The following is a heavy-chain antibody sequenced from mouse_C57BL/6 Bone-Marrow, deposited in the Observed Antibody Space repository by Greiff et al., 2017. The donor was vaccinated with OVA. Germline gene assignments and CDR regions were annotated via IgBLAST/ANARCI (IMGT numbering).Heavy chain of an antibody. V-gene: IGHV5-2*01. D-gene: IGHD3-1*01. Sequence: EVQVVESGAGLVQPGASLKLSCESNEYEFPSHDMSWVRKSPGKRLELVAAINSDGGSTYYPDTMERRFTISIDNTKKTLYLQISSLTSEDTALYYCARHGGFSFAYWGQGTLVTVSA. CDR1: EYEFPSHD. CDR2: INSDGGST. CDR3: ARHGGFSFAY. J-gene: IGHJ3*01.